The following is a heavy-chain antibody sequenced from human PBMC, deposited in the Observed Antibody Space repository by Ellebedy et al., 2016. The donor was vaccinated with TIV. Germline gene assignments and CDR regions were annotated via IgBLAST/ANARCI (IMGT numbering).Heavy chain of an antibody. D-gene: IGHD1-26*01. Sequence: MPSETLSLTCTVSGGSITNYYWTWIRQPAGRGLEWIGRIYTSGNTNYNPSLKRRVTMSVDTSKSQFSLKLNSVTAADTAVYYCARGSGIEGVTTGPFDYWGQGALVTVSS. J-gene: IGHJ4*02. V-gene: IGHV4-4*07. CDR2: IYTSGNT. CDR3: ARGSGIEGVTTGPFDY. CDR1: GGSITNYY.